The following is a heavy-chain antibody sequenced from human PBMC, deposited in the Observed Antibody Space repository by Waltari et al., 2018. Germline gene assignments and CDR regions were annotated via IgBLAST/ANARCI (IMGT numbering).Heavy chain of an antibody. CDR2: INHSGST. Sequence: QVQLQQWGAGLLKTSETLSLTCAVCGGSLRRYYWSWIRQPPGKGLEWIGEINHSGSTNYNPSLKSRVTISVDTSKNQFSLKLSSVTAADTAVYYCARGMGYGGNQYYFDYWGQGTLVTVSS. D-gene: IGHD5-12*01. CDR3: ARGMGYGGNQYYFDY. CDR1: GGSLRRYY. V-gene: IGHV4-34*01. J-gene: IGHJ4*02.